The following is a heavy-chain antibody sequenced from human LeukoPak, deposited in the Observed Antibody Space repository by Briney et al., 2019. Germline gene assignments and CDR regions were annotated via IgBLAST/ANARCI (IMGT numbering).Heavy chain of an antibody. CDR3: ARGRPHGNDY. V-gene: IGHV3-74*01. D-gene: IGHD4-23*01. CDR1: GFIFSSYW. CDR2: IASDGSST. J-gene: IGHJ4*02. Sequence: GGSLRLSCAASGFIFSSYWMNWVRQAPGEGLVWVSRIASDGSSTTYADSVKGRFSISRDNAKNTLYLQMNSLRVEDTAVYYCARGRPHGNDYWGQGTLVTVSS.